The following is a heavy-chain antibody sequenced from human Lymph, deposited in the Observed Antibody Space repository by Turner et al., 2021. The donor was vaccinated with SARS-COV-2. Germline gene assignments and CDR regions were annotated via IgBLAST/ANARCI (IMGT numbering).Heavy chain of an antibody. CDR2: ISYDGSNK. Sequence: QVQLVESGGGVVQPGRSLRLSCAASGFTFSTYAIYWVRQAPGKGLEWVAVISYDGSNKYYADSVKGRFTISRDNSKNTLYLQMNSLRAEDTAVYYCARYASGGYFYYGMDVWGQETTVTVSS. CDR3: ARYASGGYFYYGMDV. CDR1: GFTFSTYA. V-gene: IGHV3-30*04. D-gene: IGHD3-10*01. J-gene: IGHJ6*02.